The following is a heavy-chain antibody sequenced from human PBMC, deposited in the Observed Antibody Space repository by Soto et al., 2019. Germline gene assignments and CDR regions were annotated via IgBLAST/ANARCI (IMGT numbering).Heavy chain of an antibody. D-gene: IGHD2-2*01. CDR2: ITYSSSTI. J-gene: IGHJ4*02. CDR3: ARDVGSSSWHRFDL. Sequence: EVQLVESGGDLVQPGGSLRLSCAASGFTFSNYNMNWVRQAPGKGLEWISYITYSSSTINYVDSVRGRFTTSRDNAENSLFLQMNNLRVEDTAVYYCARDVGSSSWHRFDLWGQGSLVTVS. V-gene: IGHV3-48*01. CDR1: GFTFSNYN.